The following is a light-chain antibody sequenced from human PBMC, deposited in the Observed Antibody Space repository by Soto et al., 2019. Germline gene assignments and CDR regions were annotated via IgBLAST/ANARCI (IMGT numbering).Light chain of an antibody. Sequence: DIQTTQSPSTLSASVGNRVTITCRASQSISSWLAWYQQKPGKAPNLLISDASTLQSGVPSRFSGSGSGTEFTLTISSLQPDDFATYYCQHYNSYSEAFGQGTKVDIK. J-gene: IGKJ1*01. CDR3: QHYNSYSEA. V-gene: IGKV1-5*01. CDR1: QSISSW. CDR2: DAS.